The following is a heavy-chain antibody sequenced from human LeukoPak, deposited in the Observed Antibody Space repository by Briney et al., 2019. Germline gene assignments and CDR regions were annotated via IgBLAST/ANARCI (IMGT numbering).Heavy chain of an antibody. D-gene: IGHD5-24*01. CDR3: ARDRLGRDGYNEPRGN. Sequence: AASVKVSCKASGYTFTSYGISWVRQAPGQGLEWMGWISAYNGNTNYAQKLQGRVTMTTDTSTSTAYMELSSLRSEDTAVYYCARDRLGRDGYNEPRGNWGQGTLVTVSS. V-gene: IGHV1-18*01. J-gene: IGHJ4*02. CDR2: ISAYNGNT. CDR1: GYTFTSYG.